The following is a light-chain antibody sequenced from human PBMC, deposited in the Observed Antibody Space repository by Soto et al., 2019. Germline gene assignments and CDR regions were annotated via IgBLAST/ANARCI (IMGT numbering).Light chain of an antibody. Sequence: VLTQAPSVSGTPGQRVTITCSGSSSNIGRNSVNWYQHLPGTAPKLLTHGNNHRPSGVPDRFSGSKSGTSASLAISGLQPEDEADYCCAAWDDSLNEYVFGDGTKVTV. J-gene: IGLJ1*01. CDR3: AAWDDSLNEYV. CDR1: SSNIGRNS. CDR2: GNN. V-gene: IGLV1-44*01.